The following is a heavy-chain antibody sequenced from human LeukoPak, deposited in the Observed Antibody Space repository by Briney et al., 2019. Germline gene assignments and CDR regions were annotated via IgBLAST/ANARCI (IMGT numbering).Heavy chain of an antibody. J-gene: IGHJ4*02. CDR2: INPNSGGT. D-gene: IGHD5-12*01. CDR1: GYTFTSYG. V-gene: IGHV1-2*02. Sequence: ASVKVSCKASGYTFTSYGISWVRQAPGQGLEWMGWINPNSGGTNYAQKFQGRVTMTRDTSISTAYMELSRLRSDDTAVYYCARMLVDIVATASGFDYWGQGTLVTVSS. CDR3: ARMLVDIVATASGFDY.